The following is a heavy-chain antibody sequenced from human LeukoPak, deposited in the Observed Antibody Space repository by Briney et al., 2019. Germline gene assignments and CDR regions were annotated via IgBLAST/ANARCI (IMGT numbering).Heavy chain of an antibody. D-gene: IGHD3-10*01. V-gene: IGHV3-7*01. CDR1: GFTFSGFS. J-gene: IGHJ4*02. CDR3: ARAGSHWHYVY. CDR2: IKQDGSER. Sequence: GGSLRLSCAASGFTFSGFSVSWVRQSPTKGLEWVANIKQDGSERYYVDSVKGRFTISRDNAKNSLSLQMNNLRVEDTAVYYCARAGSHWHYVYWGQGTVVTVSS.